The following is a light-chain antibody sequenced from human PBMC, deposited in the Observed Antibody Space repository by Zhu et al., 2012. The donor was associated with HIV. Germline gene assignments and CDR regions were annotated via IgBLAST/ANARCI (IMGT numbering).Light chain of an antibody. CDR1: QSVTSN. J-gene: IGKJ1*01. CDR2: DAS. V-gene: IGKV3-15*01. CDR3: QQYNNWRGT. Sequence: EIVMTQSPATLSVSPGERATLSCRASQSVTSNLAWYRQKPGQAPRLLIYDASTRATGIPARFSGSGSGTEFTLTISSLQSEDFAVYYCQQYNNWRGTFGQGTKVEVK.